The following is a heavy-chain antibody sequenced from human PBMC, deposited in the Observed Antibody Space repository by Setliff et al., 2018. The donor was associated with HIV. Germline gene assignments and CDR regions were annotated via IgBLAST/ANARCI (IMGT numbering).Heavy chain of an antibody. CDR1: GFTFSDYY. Sequence: PGGSLRLSCAASGFTFSDYYMSWLRQAPGKGLEWVSYISRDSNTIYYADSVKGRFTISRDNAKNSLYLQLNSLSPEDTAVYYCARDKDEDYGSTSFDYWGQGILVTVSS. D-gene: IGHD4-17*01. CDR2: ISRDSNTI. CDR3: ARDKDEDYGSTSFDY. J-gene: IGHJ4*02. V-gene: IGHV3-11*01.